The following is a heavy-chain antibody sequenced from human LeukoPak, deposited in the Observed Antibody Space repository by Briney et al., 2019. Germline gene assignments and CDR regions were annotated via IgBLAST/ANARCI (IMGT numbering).Heavy chain of an antibody. CDR2: IGKGGDT. D-gene: IGHD3-16*01. V-gene: IGHV3-13*04. J-gene: IGHJ4*02. CDR3: ARGGPGPFDY. Sequence: GGSLRLSCAASGFTFSNYDWHWVRQATGRGLEWVPGIGKGGDTYYAYSVKGRFTISRENAKNSFFLQMNSLRVGDTAVYYCARGGPGPFDYWGQGTLVTVSS. CDR1: GFTFSNYD.